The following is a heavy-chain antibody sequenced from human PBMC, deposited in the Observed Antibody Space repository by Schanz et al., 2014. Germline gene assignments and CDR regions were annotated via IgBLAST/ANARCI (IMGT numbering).Heavy chain of an antibody. J-gene: IGHJ4*02. CDR1: RHSFSSSNW. CDR3: ARMYINLSQLSAFHYFDN. Sequence: QVQLQESGPGLVKPSETLSLTCVVSRHSFSSSNWWGWIRQPPGKGLEWIGYIYYSGNIYCNSSLKSRVTMSVDTSKSQFSLRMNSLAAADTAIDYCARMYINLSQLSAFHYFDNWGPGTLVTVSS. D-gene: IGHD1-1*01. V-gene: IGHV4-28*05. CDR2: IYYSGNI.